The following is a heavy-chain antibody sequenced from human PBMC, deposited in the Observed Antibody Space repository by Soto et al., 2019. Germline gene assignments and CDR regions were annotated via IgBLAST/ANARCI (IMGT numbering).Heavy chain of an antibody. D-gene: IGHD1-7*01. J-gene: IGHJ6*02. CDR3: ARGRTGTNPGYYGMDV. CDR2: IKQDGSEK. V-gene: IGHV3-7*01. Sequence: EVQLVESGGGLVQPGGSLRLSCAASGFTFSSYWMSWVRQAPGKGLEWVANIKQDGSEKYYVDSVKGRFTISRDNAKNSLYLQMNSLRAEDTAVYYCARGRTGTNPGYYGMDVWGQGTTVTVSS. CDR1: GFTFSSYW.